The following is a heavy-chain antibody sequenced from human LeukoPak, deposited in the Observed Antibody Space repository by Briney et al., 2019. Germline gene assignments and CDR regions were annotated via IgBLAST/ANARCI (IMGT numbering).Heavy chain of an antibody. CDR1: GGSISSSSYY. J-gene: IGHJ4*02. V-gene: IGHV4-39*07. CDR2: IYYSGST. CDR3: ARDPPYDSSGYYYVRDY. D-gene: IGHD3-22*01. Sequence: SETLSLTCTVSGGSISSSSYYWGWIRQPPGKGLEWIGSIYYSGSTYYNPSLKSRVTISVDTSKNQFSLKLSSVTAADTAVYYCARDPPYDSSGYYYVRDYWGQGTLVTVSS.